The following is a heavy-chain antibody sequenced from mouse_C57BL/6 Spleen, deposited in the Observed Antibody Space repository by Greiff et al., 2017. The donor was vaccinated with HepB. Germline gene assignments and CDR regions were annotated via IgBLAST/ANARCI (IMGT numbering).Heavy chain of an antibody. Sequence: QVQLQQPGAELVKPGASVKLSCKASGYTFTSYWMHWVKQRPGQGLEWIGMIHPNSGSTNYNEKFKSKATLTVYKSSSTAYMQLSSLTSEDSAVYYCARRRTGTYDYWGQGTTLTVSS. J-gene: IGHJ2*01. CDR3: ARRRTGTYDY. D-gene: IGHD4-1*01. CDR2: IHPNSGST. V-gene: IGHV1-64*01. CDR1: GYTFTSYW.